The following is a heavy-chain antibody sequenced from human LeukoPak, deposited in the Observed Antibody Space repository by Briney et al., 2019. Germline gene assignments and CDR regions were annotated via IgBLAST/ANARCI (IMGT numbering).Heavy chain of an antibody. CDR3: AREGSGYYRIDY. CDR2: IYYSGST. CDR1: GGSISSGDYY. D-gene: IGHD3-22*01. V-gene: IGHV4-30-4*01. J-gene: IGHJ4*02. Sequence: SQTLSLTCTVSGGSISSGDYYWSWIRQPPGKGLEWIGYIYYSGSTYYNPSLKSRVTISVGTSKNQFSLKLSSVTAADTAVYYCAREGSGYYRIDYWGQGTLVTVSS.